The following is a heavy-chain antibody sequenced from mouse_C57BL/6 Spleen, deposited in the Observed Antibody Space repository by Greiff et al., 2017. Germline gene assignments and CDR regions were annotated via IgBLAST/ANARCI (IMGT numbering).Heavy chain of an antibody. D-gene: IGHD1-1*01. CDR1: GYTFTDYN. CDR2: INPNNGGT. V-gene: IGHV1-18*01. CDR3: ARWGYYYGKAPGYYAMDY. Sequence: VQLQQSGPELVKPGASVKIPCKASGYTFTDYNMDWVKQSHGKSLEWIGDINPNNGGTIYNQKFKGKATLTVDKSSSTAYMELRSLTSEDTAVYYCARWGYYYGKAPGYYAMDYWGQGTSVTVSS. J-gene: IGHJ4*01.